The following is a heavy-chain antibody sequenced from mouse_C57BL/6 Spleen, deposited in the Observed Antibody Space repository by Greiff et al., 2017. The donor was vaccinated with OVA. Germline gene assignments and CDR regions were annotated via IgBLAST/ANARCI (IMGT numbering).Heavy chain of an antibody. CDR2: IDPATGGT. Sequence: QVQLQQSGAELVRPGASVTLSCKASGYTFTDYEMHWVKQPPVHGLEWIGAIDPATGGTAYNQKFKGKAILTADKSSSTAYMELRRLTSEDSAVYYCTITTVVEGNSFDYWGQGTTRTVSS. D-gene: IGHD1-1*01. CDR3: TITTVVEGNSFDY. J-gene: IGHJ2*01. V-gene: IGHV1-15*01. CDR1: GYTFTDYE.